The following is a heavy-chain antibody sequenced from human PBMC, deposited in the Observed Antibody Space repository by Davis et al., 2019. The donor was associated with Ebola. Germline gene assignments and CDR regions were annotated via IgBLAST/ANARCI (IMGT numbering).Heavy chain of an antibody. CDR1: GGSISGYY. J-gene: IGHJ4*02. D-gene: IGHD2-15*01. CDR3: ARGEVVAATLDY. Sequence: MPSETLSLTCTVSGGSISGYYWSWIRQPPGKGLEWIGYIYYSGSTNYNPSLKSRVTIPVDTSKNQFSLKLSSVTAADTAVYYCARGEVVAATLDYWGQGTLVTVSS. V-gene: IGHV4-59*01. CDR2: IYYSGST.